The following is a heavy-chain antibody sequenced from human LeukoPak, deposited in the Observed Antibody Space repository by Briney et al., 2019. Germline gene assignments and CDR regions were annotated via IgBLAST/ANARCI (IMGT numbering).Heavy chain of an antibody. J-gene: IGHJ1*01. Sequence: GGSLRLSCAASGFTLNNAWMSWVRQAPGKGLEWLGRIKRETDGGTIDYAAPVKGRFTISRDDSRNTLYPQMDSLKIEDTAMYYCTTDRYYDNSELQFQHWGQGTLVTVSS. CDR1: GFTLNNAW. CDR3: TTDRYYDNSELQFQH. V-gene: IGHV3-15*01. D-gene: IGHD3-22*01. CDR2: IKRETDGGTI.